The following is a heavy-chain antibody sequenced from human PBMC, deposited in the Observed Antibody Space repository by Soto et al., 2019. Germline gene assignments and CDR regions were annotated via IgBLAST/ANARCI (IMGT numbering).Heavy chain of an antibody. J-gene: IGHJ4*02. V-gene: IGHV4-31*03. CDR3: ARVYYDFWSGYPYYFDY. CDR2: IYYSGST. Sequence: QVQLQESGPGLVKPSQTLSLTCTVSGGSISSGGYYWSWIRQHPGKGLEWIGYIYYSGSTYYNPSLKSRVTISVDTSKNQFSLKLSSVTAADTAVYYCARVYYDFWSGYPYYFDYWGQGTLVTVSS. D-gene: IGHD3-3*01. CDR1: GGSISSGGYY.